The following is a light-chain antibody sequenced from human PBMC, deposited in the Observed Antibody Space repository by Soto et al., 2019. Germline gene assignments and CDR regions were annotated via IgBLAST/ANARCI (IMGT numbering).Light chain of an antibody. CDR1: QSVSNNY. J-gene: IGKJ1*01. CDR2: GVS. CDR3: HQYDSWT. V-gene: IGKV3-20*01. Sequence: EIVLTQSPGTLSLSPGERATLSCRASQSVSNNYLAGYQQKPGQAPRLLIYGVSTRATGTPARFSGSGFGTDFNLKISRLEPEDFAVYYCHQYDSWTFGQGTKVDIK.